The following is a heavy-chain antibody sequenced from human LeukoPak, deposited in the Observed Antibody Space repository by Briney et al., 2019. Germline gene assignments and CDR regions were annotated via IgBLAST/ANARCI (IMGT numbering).Heavy chain of an antibody. CDR1: GFTFSSYG. J-gene: IGHJ1*01. CDR2: ISYDGSNK. V-gene: IGHV3-30*03. Sequence: QTGGSLRLSCAASGFTFSSYGMHWVRQAPGKGLEWVAVISYDGSNKYYADSVKGRFTISRDNSKNTLYLQMNSLRAEDTAVYYCADSSGWFEYSQHWGQGTLVTVSS. D-gene: IGHD6-19*01. CDR3: ADSSGWFEYSQH.